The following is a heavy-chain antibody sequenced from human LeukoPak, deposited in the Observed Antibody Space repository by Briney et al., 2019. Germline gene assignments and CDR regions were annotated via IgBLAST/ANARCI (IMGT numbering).Heavy chain of an antibody. J-gene: IGHJ6*03. CDR2: IIPILGIA. CDR1: GGTFSSYA. V-gene: IGHV1-69*04. CDR3: ARVPRSYYYYYYMDV. Sequence: SVKVSCKASGGTFSSYAISWVRQAPGQGLEWMGRIIPILGIANYAQKFQGRVTITADKSTSTAYMELSSLRSEDTAVYYCARVPRSYYYYYYMDVWGKGTTVTVSS.